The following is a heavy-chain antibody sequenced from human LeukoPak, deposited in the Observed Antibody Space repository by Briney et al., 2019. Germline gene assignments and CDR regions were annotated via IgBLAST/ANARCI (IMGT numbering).Heavy chain of an antibody. V-gene: IGHV1-18*01. D-gene: IGHD3-9*01. CDR3: ARGQPPILTGYYTDAFDI. CDR1: GYTFTSYG. Sequence: ASVKVSCKASGYTFTSYGISWVRQAPGQGLEWMGWISAYSGNTNYAQKLQGRVTMTTDTSTSTAYMELRSLRSDDTAVYYCARGQPPILTGYYTDAFDIWGQGTMVTVSS. CDR2: ISAYSGNT. J-gene: IGHJ3*02.